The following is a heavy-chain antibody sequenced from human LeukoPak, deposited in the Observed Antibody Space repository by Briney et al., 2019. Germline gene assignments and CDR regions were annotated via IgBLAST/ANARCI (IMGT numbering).Heavy chain of an antibody. D-gene: IGHD6-6*01. J-gene: IGHJ4*02. V-gene: IGHV1-2*02. CDR2: INPNSGGT. CDR3: ARNLAALSNYFDY. CDR1: GYTFTGYY. Sequence: ASVKVSRKASGYTFTGYYMHWVRQAPGQGLEWMGWINPNSGGTNYAQKFQGRVTMTRDTSISTAYMELSRLRSDDTAVYYCARNLAALSNYFDYWGQGTLVTVSS.